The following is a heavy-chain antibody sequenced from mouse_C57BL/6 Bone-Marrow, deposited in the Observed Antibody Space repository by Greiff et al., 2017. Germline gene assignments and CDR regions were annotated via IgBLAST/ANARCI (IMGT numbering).Heavy chain of an antibody. J-gene: IGHJ3*01. CDR1: GYAFTNYL. Sequence: VKLQESGAELVRPGTSVKVSCKASGYAFTNYLIEWVKQRPGQGLEWIGVINPGSGGTNYNEKFKGKATLTADKSSSTAYIQLSSLTSEDSAVYFCARSKNWDSWFAYWGQGTLVTVSA. CDR3: ARSKNWDSWFAY. D-gene: IGHD4-1*01. V-gene: IGHV1-54*01. CDR2: INPGSGGT.